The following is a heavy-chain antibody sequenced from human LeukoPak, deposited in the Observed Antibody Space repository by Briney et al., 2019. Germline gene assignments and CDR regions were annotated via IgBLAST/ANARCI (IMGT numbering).Heavy chain of an antibody. D-gene: IGHD3-22*01. CDR2: FDPEDGET. J-gene: IGHJ1*01. CDR3: ATHSSGYYYVNPLWQH. V-gene: IGHV1-24*01. Sequence: ASVKVSCKVSGYILTELSMHWVRQAPGKGLEWMGGFDPEDGETIYAQKFQGRITVTEDTSTDTAYMELSSLRSEDTAVYYCATHSSGYYYVNPLWQHWGQGTLVTVSS. CDR1: GYILTELS.